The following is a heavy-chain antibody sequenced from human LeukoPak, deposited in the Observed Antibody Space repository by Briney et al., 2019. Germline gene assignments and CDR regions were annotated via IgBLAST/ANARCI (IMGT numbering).Heavy chain of an antibody. V-gene: IGHV3-23*01. CDR3: AKDGRWSSYTFRKPFWGY. D-gene: IGHD3-16*01. CDR2: ISGSGGST. J-gene: IGHJ4*02. Sequence: PGGSLRLSCAASGFTFSSYGMHWVRQAPGKGLEWVSAISGSGGSTYYADSVKGRFTISRDNSKNTLYLQMNSLRAEDTAVYYCAKDGRWSSYTFRKPFWGYWGQGTLVTVSS. CDR1: GFTFSSYG.